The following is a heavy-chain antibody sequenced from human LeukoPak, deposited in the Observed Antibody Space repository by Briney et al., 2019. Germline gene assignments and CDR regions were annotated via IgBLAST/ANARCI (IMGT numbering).Heavy chain of an antibody. CDR2: IYYSGST. Sequence: KPSETLSLTCTVSGGSIRSFYWSWIRQPPGKGLERIGHIYYSGSTNFNPSLKSRVTISVDTSKNQFSLKLNSVTAADTAVYFCTRGQLGVYWYFDLWGRGTLVTVSS. CDR3: TRGQLGVYWYFDL. D-gene: IGHD7-27*01. CDR1: GGSIRSFY. J-gene: IGHJ2*01. V-gene: IGHV4-59*01.